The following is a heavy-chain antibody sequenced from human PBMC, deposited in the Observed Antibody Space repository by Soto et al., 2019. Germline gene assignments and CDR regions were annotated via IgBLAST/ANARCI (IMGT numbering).Heavy chain of an antibody. J-gene: IGHJ3*02. V-gene: IGHV3-48*02. CDR3: ASSTYDILTGYYTLDAFDI. D-gene: IGHD3-9*01. CDR2: ISSSSSTI. CDR1: GFTFSSYS. Sequence: SGFTFSSYSMNWVRQAPGKGLEWVSYISSSSSTIYYADSVKGRFTISRDNAKNSLYLQMNSLRDEDTAVYYCASSTYDILTGYYTLDAFDIWGQGTMVTVSS.